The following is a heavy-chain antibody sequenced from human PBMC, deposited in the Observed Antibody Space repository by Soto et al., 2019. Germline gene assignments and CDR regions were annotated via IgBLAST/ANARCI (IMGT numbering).Heavy chain of an antibody. V-gene: IGHV1-58*01. CDR1: GFTFTSSA. J-gene: IGHJ3*02. D-gene: IGHD1-26*01. CDR3: AASFRGSYSSRPFAFDI. CDR2: IVVGSGNT. Sequence: SVKVSCKASGFTFTSSAVQWVRQARGQRLEWIGWIVVGSGNTNYAQKFQERVTITRDMSTSTAYMELSSLRSEDTAVYYCAASFRGSYSSRPFAFDIWGRGTMVTVSS.